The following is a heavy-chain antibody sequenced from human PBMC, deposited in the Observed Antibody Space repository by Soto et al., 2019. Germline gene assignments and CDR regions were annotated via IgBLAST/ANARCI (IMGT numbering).Heavy chain of an antibody. CDR1: GGTFSSYT. CDR3: ARTCSSTSCHYDY. V-gene: IGHV1-69*02. D-gene: IGHD2-2*01. J-gene: IGHJ4*02. Sequence: QVQLVQSGAEVKKPGSSVKVSCKASGGTFSSYTISLVRQAPVQGLEWMGRIIPILCIANYAQKFQGRVTITADKSTSTAYMELSSLRSEDTAVYYCARTCSSTSCHYDYWGQGTLVTVSS. CDR2: IIPILCIA.